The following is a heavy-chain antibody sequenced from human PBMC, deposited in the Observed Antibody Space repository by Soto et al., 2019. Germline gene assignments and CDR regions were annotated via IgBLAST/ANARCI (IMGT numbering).Heavy chain of an antibody. CDR2: IYHSGST. J-gene: IGHJ4*02. CDR1: GGSISSSSYY. CDR3: ASPKGDVYFGGFDY. Sequence: SETLSLTCTVSGGSISSSSYYWGWIRQPPGKGLEWIGSIYHSGSTYYNPSLKSRVTISVDTSKNQFSLKLSSVTAADTAVYYCASPKGDVYFGGFDYWGQGTLVTVSS. V-gene: IGHV4-39*01. D-gene: IGHD3-16*01.